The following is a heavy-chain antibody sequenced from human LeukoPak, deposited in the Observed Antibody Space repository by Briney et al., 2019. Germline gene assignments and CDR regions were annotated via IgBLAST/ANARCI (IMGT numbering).Heavy chain of an antibody. Sequence: SVKVSCKASGGTFSSYAISWVRQAPGQGLEWMGGIIPIFGTANYAQKFQGRVTITADKSTSTAYMELSSLRSEDTAVYYCARERPYCSSTSCYAYYFDYWGQGTLVTVSS. CDR3: ARERPYCSSTSCYAYYFDY. CDR1: GGTFSSYA. V-gene: IGHV1-69*06. CDR2: IIPIFGTA. D-gene: IGHD2-2*01. J-gene: IGHJ4*02.